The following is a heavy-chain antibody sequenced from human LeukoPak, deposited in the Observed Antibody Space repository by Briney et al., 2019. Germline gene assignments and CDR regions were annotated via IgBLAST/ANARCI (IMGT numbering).Heavy chain of an antibody. Sequence: GASLKVSCKSSRYTLSSYGISWVRQAPGQGLEWMGWISAYNGNTNFAQEFQGRVTMTTDTSTSTASMELRSLRSDDTAVYYCARDQGIYNHRIIVSWGQGTMVTVCS. CDR3: ARDQGIYNHRIIVS. V-gene: IGHV1-18*01. CDR1: RYTLSSYG. J-gene: IGHJ4*02. D-gene: IGHD5-12*01. CDR2: ISAYNGNT.